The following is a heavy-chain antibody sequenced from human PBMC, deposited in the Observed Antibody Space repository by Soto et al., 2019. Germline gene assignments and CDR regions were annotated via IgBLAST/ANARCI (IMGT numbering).Heavy chain of an antibody. Sequence: SETLSLTCTVSGGSISSYYWSWIRQPPGKGLEWIGYIYYSGSTNYNPSLKSRVTISVDTSKNQFSLKLSSVTAADTAVYYCARVWYYYGMDVWGQGTTVTVSS. CDR2: IYYSGST. V-gene: IGHV4-59*01. CDR3: ARVWYYYGMDV. CDR1: GGSISSYY. J-gene: IGHJ6*02.